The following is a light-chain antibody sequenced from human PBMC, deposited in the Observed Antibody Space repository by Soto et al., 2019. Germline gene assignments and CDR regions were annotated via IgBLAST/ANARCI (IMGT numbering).Light chain of an antibody. CDR3: QQYNNWPLYT. CDR2: GAS. CDR1: QSVNTN. V-gene: IGKV3-15*01. J-gene: IGKJ2*01. Sequence: EIVMTQSPVTLSESPGERVTLSCRASQSVNTNLAWYQQKPGQAPRLLIYGASIRATGIPARFSGSGSGTEFTLAISSLQPEDFVVYYCQQYNNWPLYTFGQGTKLEIK.